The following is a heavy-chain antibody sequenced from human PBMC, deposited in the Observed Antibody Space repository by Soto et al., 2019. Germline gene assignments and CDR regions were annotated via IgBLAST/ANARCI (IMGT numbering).Heavy chain of an antibody. CDR3: ASHPRDSSGYWYYFDY. CDR1: GFTFSSYS. CDR2: ISSSSSYI. D-gene: IGHD3-22*01. V-gene: IGHV3-21*01. Sequence: EVQLVESGGGLVKPGGSLRLSCAASGFTFSSYSMKWVRQAPGKGLEWVSSISSSSSYIYYADSVKCRFTISRDNAKNSLYLKMNSLRAEDTAVYYCASHPRDSSGYWYYFDYWGQGTLVTVSS. J-gene: IGHJ4*02.